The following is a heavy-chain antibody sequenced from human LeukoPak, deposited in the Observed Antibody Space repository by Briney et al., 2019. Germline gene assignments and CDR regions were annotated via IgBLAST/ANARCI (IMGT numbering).Heavy chain of an antibody. Sequence: PSETLSLTCTVSGGSISSHYWSWIRQPPGKGLEWIGYIYYSGSTNYNPSLKSRVTISVDASKNQCSLKLSSVTAADTAVYYCARSVVAATPFDYWGQGTLVTVSS. J-gene: IGHJ4*02. CDR1: GGSISSHY. V-gene: IGHV4-59*11. D-gene: IGHD2-15*01. CDR2: IYYSGST. CDR3: ARSVVAATPFDY.